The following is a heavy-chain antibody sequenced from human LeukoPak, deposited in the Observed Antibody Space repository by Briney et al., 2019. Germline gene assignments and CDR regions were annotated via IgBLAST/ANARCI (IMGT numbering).Heavy chain of an antibody. Sequence: PGGSLRLSCAASGFTVSNYWMSWVRQAPGKGLEWVANIKQDGSEKYYVDSLKGRFTISRDNAKNSLYLQLNSLRAEDTAVYYCARDCVIVGAPCYDYWGQGTLVTVPS. D-gene: IGHD1-26*01. V-gene: IGHV3-7*04. CDR2: IKQDGSEK. CDR3: ARDCVIVGAPCYDY. J-gene: IGHJ4*02. CDR1: GFTVSNYW.